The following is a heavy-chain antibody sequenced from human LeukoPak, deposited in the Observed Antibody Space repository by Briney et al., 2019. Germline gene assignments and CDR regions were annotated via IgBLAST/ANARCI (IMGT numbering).Heavy chain of an antibody. CDR1: GGSISSSSYF. J-gene: IGHJ4*02. V-gene: IGHV4-61*01. CDR3: ARGGWLKSGDYFDN. CDR2: IYYSGST. D-gene: IGHD5-24*01. Sequence: SETLSLTCTVSGGSISSSSYFWSWIRQPPGRGLEWIGYIYYSGSTTYNPSFKTRVTISVDTSNNQFSLRLTSVTAADTAVYYCARGGWLKSGDYFDNWGQGTLVTVSS.